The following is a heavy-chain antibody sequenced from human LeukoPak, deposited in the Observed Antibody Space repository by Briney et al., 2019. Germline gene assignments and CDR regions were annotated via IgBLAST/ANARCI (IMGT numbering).Heavy chain of an antibody. CDR3: ARDLSTRYFDWLLPDY. Sequence: ASVKVSCKASGYTFTGYYMHWVRQAPGQGLEWMGWINPNSGGTNYAQKFQGRVTMTRDTSISTAYMELSRLRSEDTAVYYCARDLSTRYFDWLLPDYWGQGTLVTVSS. CDR2: INPNSGGT. CDR1: GYTFTGYY. D-gene: IGHD3-9*01. J-gene: IGHJ4*02. V-gene: IGHV1-2*02.